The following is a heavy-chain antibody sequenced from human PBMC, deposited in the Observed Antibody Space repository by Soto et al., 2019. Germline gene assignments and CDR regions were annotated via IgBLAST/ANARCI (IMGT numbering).Heavy chain of an antibody. D-gene: IGHD6-6*01. CDR3: ARANEYTSSARMDV. V-gene: IGHV6-1*01. J-gene: IGHJ6*02. CDR2: TYYRSKWYH. Sequence: QVHLQQAGPGLVKPSQTLSLTCAISGDSVSSNSAAWNWIRQSGSRGLEWLGMTYYRSKWYHDYAPTVKSRNTINPDTSKNQFSLQLNSVNPEDTAVYYCARANEYTSSARMDVWGQGTMVTVPS. CDR1: GDSVSSNSAA.